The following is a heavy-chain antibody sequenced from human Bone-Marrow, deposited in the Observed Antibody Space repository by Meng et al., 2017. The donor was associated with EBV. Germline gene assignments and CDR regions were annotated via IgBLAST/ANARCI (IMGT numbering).Heavy chain of an antibody. J-gene: IGHJ4*02. CDR3: VRGPPVGVPGPGDY. CDR2: INVRLSFT. Sequence: AQFVQLWSEVNNPGASVKVSCKACGYAFTSYMLHWVRQAPGQRPEWMGWINVRLSFTKYSQKFQGRVTISSDTSATTGFMELSSLTSEDTAVYYCVRGPPVGVPGPGDYWGQGTLVTVSS. D-gene: IGHD2-21*01. V-gene: IGHV1-3*01. CDR1: GYAFTSYM.